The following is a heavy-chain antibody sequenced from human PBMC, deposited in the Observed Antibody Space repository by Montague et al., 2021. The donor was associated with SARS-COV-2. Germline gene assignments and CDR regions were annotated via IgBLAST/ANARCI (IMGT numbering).Heavy chain of an antibody. CDR1: GGSFSDYY. CDR2: VNHGGST. D-gene: IGHD3-10*01. Sequence: SETLSLTCAVYGGSFSDYYWSWIRQPPGKGLEWIGEVNHGGSTNYNPSLKSRVTISLDTSKNQFSLKLSSVTAADTALYFCARCPYYGAGMVTASYPDYWGQGTLVTVSS. J-gene: IGHJ4*02. V-gene: IGHV4-34*01. CDR3: ARCPYYGAGMVTASYPDY.